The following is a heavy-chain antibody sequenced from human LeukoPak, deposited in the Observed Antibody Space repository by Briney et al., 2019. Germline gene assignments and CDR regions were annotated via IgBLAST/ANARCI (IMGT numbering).Heavy chain of an antibody. Sequence: GGSLRLSCAASGFTFSSYAMSWVRQAPGKGLEWVSATSGSGGSTYYADSVKGRFTISRDNSKNTLYLQMNSLRAEDTAVYYCAKAIASLRITMVRGETPLFDYWGQGTLVTVSS. CDR1: GFTFSSYA. D-gene: IGHD3-10*01. CDR2: TSGSGGST. V-gene: IGHV3-23*01. J-gene: IGHJ4*02. CDR3: AKAIASLRITMVRGETPLFDY.